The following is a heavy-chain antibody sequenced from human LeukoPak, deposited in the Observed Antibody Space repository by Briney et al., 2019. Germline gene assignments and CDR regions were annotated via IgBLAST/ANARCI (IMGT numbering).Heavy chain of an antibody. D-gene: IGHD3-10*01. J-gene: IGHJ1*01. CDR1: GGSFSDYY. CDR2: INHSGST. V-gene: IGHV4-34*01. CDR3: ARTMVRGVPGALPH. Sequence: SETLSLTCAVYGGSFSDYYWSWIRQPPGKGLEWIGEINHSGSTNYNPSLKSRVTISSDTSKNQFSLKLSSVTAADTAVYYCARTMVRGVPGALPHWGQGTQVTVSS.